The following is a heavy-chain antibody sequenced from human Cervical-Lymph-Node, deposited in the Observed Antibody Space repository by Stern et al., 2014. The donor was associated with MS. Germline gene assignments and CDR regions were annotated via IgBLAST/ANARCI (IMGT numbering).Heavy chain of an antibody. V-gene: IGHV1-18*04. CDR3: ARDLVPAANYYYYGMDV. D-gene: IGHD2-2*01. CDR2: ISAYNGNT. Sequence: QDQLVQSGAEVKKPGASVKVSCKASGYTFTSYGISWVRQAPGQGLEWMGWISAYNGNTNYAQKLQGRVTMTTDTSTSTAYMELRSLRSDDTAVYYCARDLVPAANYYYYGMDVWGQGTTVTVSS. CDR1: GYTFTSYG. J-gene: IGHJ6*02.